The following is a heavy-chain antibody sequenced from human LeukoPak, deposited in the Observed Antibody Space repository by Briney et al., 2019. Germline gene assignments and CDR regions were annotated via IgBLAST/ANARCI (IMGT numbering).Heavy chain of an antibody. CDR3: ARDAPAVRDDY. Sequence: ASVKVSCKASGYTFTSYYMHWVRQAPGQGLEWMGIINPSGGSTSYAQKFQGRVTMTRDMSTSTVYMELNSLRAEDTAVYYCARDAPAVRDDYWGQGTLVTVSS. CDR2: INPSGGST. V-gene: IGHV1-46*01. J-gene: IGHJ4*02. CDR1: GYTFTSYY. D-gene: IGHD3-10*01.